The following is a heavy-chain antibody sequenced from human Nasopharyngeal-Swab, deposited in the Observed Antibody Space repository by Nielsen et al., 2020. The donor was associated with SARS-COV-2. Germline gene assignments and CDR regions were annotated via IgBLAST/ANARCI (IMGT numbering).Heavy chain of an antibody. CDR2: ISYDGSNK. V-gene: IGHV3-30*18. J-gene: IGHJ4*02. CDR3: AKDGSSTCSGIKIDY. Sequence: WIRQPPGKGLEWVAVISYDGSNKYYADSVKGRFTISRDNSKNTPYLQMNSLRAEDTAVYYCAKDGSSTCSGIKIDYWGQGTLVTVSS. D-gene: IGHD2-2*01.